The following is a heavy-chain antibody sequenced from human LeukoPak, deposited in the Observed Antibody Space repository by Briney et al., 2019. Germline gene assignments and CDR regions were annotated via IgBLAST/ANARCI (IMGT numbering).Heavy chain of an antibody. Sequence: SETLSLTCTVSGGSISSSSYYWGWIRQPPGKGLEWIGSIYYSGSTNYNPSLKSRVTISVDTSKNQFSLKLSSVTAADTAVYYCARGKPGVYGDYAFWGQGTLVTVSS. V-gene: IGHV4-39*07. J-gene: IGHJ4*02. CDR1: GGSISSSSYY. CDR3: ARGKPGVYGDYAF. CDR2: IYYSGST. D-gene: IGHD4-17*01.